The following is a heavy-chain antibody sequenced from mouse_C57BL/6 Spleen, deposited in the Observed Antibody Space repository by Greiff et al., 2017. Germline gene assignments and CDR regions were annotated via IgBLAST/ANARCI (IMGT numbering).Heavy chain of an antibody. CDR1: GFNIKDDY. CDR3: TFITTVVYYYAMDY. D-gene: IGHD1-1*01. Sequence: EVPLQQSGAELVRPGASVKLSCTASGFNIKDDYMHWVKQRPEQGLEWIGWIDPENGDTEYASKFQGHATITADTSSNTAYLQLSSLTSEDTAVSYCTFITTVVYYYAMDYWGQGTSVTVSS. CDR2: IDPENGDT. J-gene: IGHJ4*01. V-gene: IGHV14-4*01.